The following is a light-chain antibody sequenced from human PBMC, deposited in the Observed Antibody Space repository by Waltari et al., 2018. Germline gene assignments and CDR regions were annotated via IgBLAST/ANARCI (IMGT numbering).Light chain of an antibody. V-gene: IGLV2-11*01. CDR2: DVN. J-gene: IGLJ1*01. Sequence: QSALTQPRSVSGSPGQSVTISCTGTSSDVGGYNYVSWYQQHPGKAPKLLIYDVNKRPSVVPDRFSGSKSGHTASLTISGLQAEDEADYYCCSYAGSSYVFGTGTKVTVL. CDR1: SSDVGGYNY. CDR3: CSYAGSSYV.